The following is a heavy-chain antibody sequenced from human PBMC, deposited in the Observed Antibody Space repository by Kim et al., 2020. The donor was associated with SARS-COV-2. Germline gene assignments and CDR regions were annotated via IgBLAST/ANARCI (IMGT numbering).Heavy chain of an antibody. CDR2: INHSGST. CDR1: GGSFSGYY. J-gene: IGHJ5*02. CDR3: ARGRNCGGDCSPNWFDP. V-gene: IGHV4-34*01. D-gene: IGHD2-21*02. Sequence: SETLSLTCAVYGGSFSGYYWSWIRQPPGKGLEWIGEINHSGSTNYNPSLKSRVTISVDTSKNQFSLKLSSVTAADTAVYYCARGRNCGGDCSPNWFDPWGQGTLVTVSS.